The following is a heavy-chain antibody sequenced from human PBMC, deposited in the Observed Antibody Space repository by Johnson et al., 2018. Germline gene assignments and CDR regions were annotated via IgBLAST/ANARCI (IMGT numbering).Heavy chain of an antibody. Sequence: VQLVESGGGLVQPGRSLRLSCAASGFTFDDYAMHWVRQAPGTGLEGVSGINWNSGSRGYADSVKGRFTISRDNAKNSLYLQMKSLRAEDTALYYCAKPPVGWLGEGAEYFQHWGQGTLVTVSS. CDR3: AKPPVGWLGEGAEYFQH. CDR1: GFTFDDYA. V-gene: IGHV3-9*01. CDR2: INWNSGSR. J-gene: IGHJ1*01. D-gene: IGHD3-3*01.